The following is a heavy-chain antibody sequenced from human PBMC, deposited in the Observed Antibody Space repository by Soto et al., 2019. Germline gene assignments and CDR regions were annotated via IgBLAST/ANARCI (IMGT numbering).Heavy chain of an antibody. V-gene: IGHV5-51*01. CDR2: IYPGDSDT. CDR1: GYGFTSYW. CDR3: APHKAAPDYYYGMDV. Sequence: PGESLKISVTGSGYGFTSYWIRWVLQMPLKGLEWMGIIYPGDSDTRYSPSFQGQVTISADKSISTAYLQWSSLTASDTAMYYCAPHKAAPDYYYGMDVWGKGTTVTVSS. J-gene: IGHJ6*04.